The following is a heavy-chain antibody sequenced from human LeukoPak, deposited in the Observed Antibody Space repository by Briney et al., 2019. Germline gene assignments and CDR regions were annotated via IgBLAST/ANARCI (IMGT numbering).Heavy chain of an antibody. CDR1: GYTFTGYY. J-gene: IGHJ6*03. D-gene: IGHD1-26*01. Sequence: ASVKVSCKASGYTFTGYYMHWVRQAPGQGLEWMGWFNPNSGGTNYAQKFQGRVTMTRDTSISTAYMELSRLRSDDAAVYYCARGMEPYYYMDVWGKGTTVTVSS. CDR3: ARGMEPYYYMDV. V-gene: IGHV1-2*02. CDR2: FNPNSGGT.